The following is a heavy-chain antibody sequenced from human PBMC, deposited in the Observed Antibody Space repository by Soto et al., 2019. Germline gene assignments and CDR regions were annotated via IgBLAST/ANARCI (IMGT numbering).Heavy chain of an antibody. V-gene: IGHV4-34*01. CDR2: INHSGST. Sequence: PSETLSLTCAVYGGSFSGYYWSWIRQPPGKGLEWIGEINHSGSTNYNPSLKSRVTISVDTSKNQFSLKLSSVTAADTAVYYCARGVPYYYGSGASGWFDPWGQGTLVTVS. CDR3: ARGVPYYYGSGASGWFDP. D-gene: IGHD3-10*01. J-gene: IGHJ5*02. CDR1: GGSFSGYY.